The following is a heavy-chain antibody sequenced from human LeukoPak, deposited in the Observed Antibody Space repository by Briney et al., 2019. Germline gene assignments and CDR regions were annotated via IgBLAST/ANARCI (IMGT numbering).Heavy chain of an antibody. J-gene: IGHJ5*02. D-gene: IGHD3-22*01. CDR3: ARVFNYYDSSGTGWFDP. CDR1: GYSISSSNW. V-gene: IGHV4-28*03. Sequence: SETLSLTCAVSGYSISSSNWWGWIRQPPGKGLEWIGYIYHSGSTYYNPSLKSRVTISVDRSKNQFSLKLSSVTAADTAAYYCARVFNYYDSSGTGWFDPWGQGTLVTVSS. CDR2: IYHSGST.